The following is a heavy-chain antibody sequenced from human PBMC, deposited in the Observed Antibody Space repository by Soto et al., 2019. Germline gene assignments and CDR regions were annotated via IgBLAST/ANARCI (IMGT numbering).Heavy chain of an antibody. D-gene: IGHD2-15*01. J-gene: IGHJ1*01. Sequence: EVQLLESGGGLVQPGGSLRLSCAASGFTFSSYAMSWVRQAPGKGLEWVSAISGSGGGTYYADSVKGRFTISRDNSKNTXYXXVNSLSAEDTAVYYCAKHPSRSGCSGGSCLGYFQHWGQGTLVTVSS. CDR1: GFTFSSYA. CDR2: ISGSGGGT. CDR3: AKHPSRSGCSGGSCLGYFQH. V-gene: IGHV3-23*01.